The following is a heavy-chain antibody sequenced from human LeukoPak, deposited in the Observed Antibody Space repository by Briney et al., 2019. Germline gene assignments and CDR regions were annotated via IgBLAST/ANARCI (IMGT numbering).Heavy chain of an antibody. CDR1: GYIFTGYY. D-gene: IGHD1-26*01. J-gene: IGHJ4*02. V-gene: IGHV1-2*02. CDR3: AREAIAVVGTTIDS. Sequence: ASVKVSCKGSGYIFTGYYIHWVRQAPGQGLEWMGWINPSGGATSYAQIFQGRVSMTRDTSITTAYMDLSRLTSDDTAVYYCAREAIAVVGTTIDSWGQGTLLTVSS. CDR2: INPSGGAT.